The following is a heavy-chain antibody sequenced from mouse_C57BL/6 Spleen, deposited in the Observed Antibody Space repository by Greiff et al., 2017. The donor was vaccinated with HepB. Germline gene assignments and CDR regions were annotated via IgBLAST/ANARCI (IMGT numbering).Heavy chain of an antibody. CDR3: ARFDGYPAWFAY. Sequence: QVQLKQPGAELVKPGASVKLSCKASGYTFTSYWMHWVKQRPGRGLEWIGRIDPNSGGTKYNEKFKSKATLTVDKPSSTAYMQLSSLTSEDSAVYYCARFDGYPAWFAYWGQGTLVTVSA. V-gene: IGHV1-72*01. CDR1: GYTFTSYW. CDR2: IDPNSGGT. J-gene: IGHJ3*01. D-gene: IGHD2-3*01.